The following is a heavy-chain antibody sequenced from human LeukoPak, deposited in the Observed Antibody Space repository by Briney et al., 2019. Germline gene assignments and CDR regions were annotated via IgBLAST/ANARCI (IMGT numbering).Heavy chain of an antibody. V-gene: IGHV4-38-2*02. J-gene: IGHJ5*02. Sequence: PSETLSLTCTASGYSISSDYYWGWIRQPPGKGLEWIGSIYHSGDTYYNPSLKSRVTISVDTSKNQFSLKLSSVTAADTAVYYCARTPDITMVRGVKGRKNWFDPWGQGTLVTVSS. CDR2: IYHSGDT. CDR1: GYSISSDYY. D-gene: IGHD3-10*01. CDR3: ARTPDITMVRGVKGRKNWFDP.